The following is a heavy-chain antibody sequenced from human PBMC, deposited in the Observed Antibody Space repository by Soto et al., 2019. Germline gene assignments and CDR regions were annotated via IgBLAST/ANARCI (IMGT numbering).Heavy chain of an antibody. CDR1: GYPFTGYF. Sequence: PSLKVSCKASGYPFTGYFMHWVRHAPGQGPEWMGWINHNSGGTTYAQKLKGWVTMTRDTSISTAYMELSRLRSDDTAVYYCERELSNRSSLTNTVPKYGMDVWGQGTTVTVS. V-gene: IGHV1-2*04. J-gene: IGHJ6*01. D-gene: IGHD4-4*01. CDR3: ERELSNRSSLTNTVPKYGMDV. CDR2: INHNSGGT.